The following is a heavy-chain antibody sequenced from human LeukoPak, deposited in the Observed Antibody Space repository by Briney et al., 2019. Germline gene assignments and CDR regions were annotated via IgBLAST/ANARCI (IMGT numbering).Heavy chain of an antibody. CDR1: GYTFTSYG. D-gene: IGHD3-16*02. Sequence: ASVKVSCKASGYTFTSYGISWVRQAPGQGLEWMGWISAYSGDTNYAQNLQGRVTMTTDTSTSTAYMDLRSLRSDDTAVYYCARDGGYDYVWGNYRYAGYWGREPWSPSPQ. J-gene: IGHJ4*02. CDR3: ARDGGYDYVWGNYRYAGY. V-gene: IGHV1-18*01. CDR2: ISAYSGDT.